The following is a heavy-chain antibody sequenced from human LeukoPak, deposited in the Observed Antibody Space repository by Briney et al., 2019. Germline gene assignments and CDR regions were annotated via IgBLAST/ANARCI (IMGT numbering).Heavy chain of an antibody. V-gene: IGHV1-2*06. CDR3: ARDLGGIPFDY. Sequence: ASVKVSCKASGYTFTGYYMHWVRQAPGQGLEWMGRINPNSGGTNYAQKFQGRVTMTRDTSISTAYMEQSRLRSDDTAVYYSARDLGGIPFDYWGQGTLVTVSS. J-gene: IGHJ4*02. CDR2: INPNSGGT. D-gene: IGHD3-16*01. CDR1: GYTFTGYY.